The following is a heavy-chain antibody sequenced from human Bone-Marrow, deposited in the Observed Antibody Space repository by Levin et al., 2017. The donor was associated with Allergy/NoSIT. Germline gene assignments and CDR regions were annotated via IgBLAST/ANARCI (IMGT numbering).Heavy chain of an antibody. CDR2: ISYDGSEK. J-gene: IGHJ4*02. Sequence: GESLKISCGASGFTFRSHAMHWVRQAAGKGLEWVAFISYDGSEKDYAESVKGRFTISRDNSKDTLYLQMHTLKTEDTALYYCARKGYGGDQGLDYWGQGTLVTVSS. D-gene: IGHD1-26*01. CDR3: ARKGYGGDQGLDY. CDR1: GFTFRSHA. V-gene: IGHV3-30*04.